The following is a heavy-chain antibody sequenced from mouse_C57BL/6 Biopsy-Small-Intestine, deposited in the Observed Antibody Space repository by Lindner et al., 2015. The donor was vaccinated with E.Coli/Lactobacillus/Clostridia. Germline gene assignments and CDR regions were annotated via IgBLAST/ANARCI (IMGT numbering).Heavy chain of an antibody. CDR1: GYTFTGYF. J-gene: IGHJ1*03. CDR3: ARGDLLAPPYYYYMDV. D-gene: IGHD3-1*01. CDR2: IAPNSGGT. V-gene: IGHV1-72*04. Sequence: SVKVSCKASGYTFTGYFMHWVRQAPGQGLEWMGRIAPNSGGTNYAQKFKGRVTMTRDTSSSTVYMELSRVRSDDTAVYYCARGDLLAPPYYYYMDVWGKGTTVTVSS.